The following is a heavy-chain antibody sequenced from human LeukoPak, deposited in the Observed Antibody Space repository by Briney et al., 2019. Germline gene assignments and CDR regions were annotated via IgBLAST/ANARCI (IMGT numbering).Heavy chain of an antibody. CDR3: AREAYTSGSFGAFDI. V-gene: IGHV4-59*01. CDR1: GGSISSYY. J-gene: IGHJ3*02. D-gene: IGHD3-10*01. CDR2: ISYSGTT. Sequence: SETLSLTCTVSGGSISSYYWSWIRQPPGKGLEWIGYISYSGTTNYNPSLKSRVTIAVTTSKNHFSLKLTSVTAADTAVYYCAREAYTSGSFGAFDIWGQGTMVTVSS.